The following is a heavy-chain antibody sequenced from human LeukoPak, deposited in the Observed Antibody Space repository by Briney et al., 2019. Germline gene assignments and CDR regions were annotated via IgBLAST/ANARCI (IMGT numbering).Heavy chain of an antibody. D-gene: IGHD3-16*01. Sequence: GGSLRLSCAASGFTFSDYYMSWIRQAPGKGLEWVSYISSSSSYTNYADSVKGRFTISRDNAKNSLYLQMNSLRAEDTAVYYCARSSWRGGRRSFDYWGQGTLVTVSS. CDR3: ARSSWRGGRRSFDY. CDR1: GFTFSDYY. CDR2: ISSSSSYT. V-gene: IGHV3-11*06. J-gene: IGHJ4*02.